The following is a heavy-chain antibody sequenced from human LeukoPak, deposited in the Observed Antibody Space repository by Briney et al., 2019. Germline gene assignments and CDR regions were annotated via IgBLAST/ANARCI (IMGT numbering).Heavy chain of an antibody. J-gene: IGHJ6*02. CDR2: IYYNGIS. CDR3: AKILTGMGPTMDV. D-gene: IGHD1-20*01. V-gene: IGHV4-59*01. CDR1: GGSISGYY. Sequence: SETLSLTCTVSGGSISGYYWSWIRQPPGKGLEWIAYIYYNGISNYNPPLKSRVIISVDSSKNQFSLKLTSVTAADTAVYYCAKILTGMGPTMDVWGQGTTVTVSS.